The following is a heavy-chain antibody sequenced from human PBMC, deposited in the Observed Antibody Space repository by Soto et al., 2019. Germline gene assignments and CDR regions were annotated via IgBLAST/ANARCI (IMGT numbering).Heavy chain of an antibody. V-gene: IGHV3-30-3*01. D-gene: IGHD3-10*01. CDR1: GFTFSSYA. Sequence: QVQLVESGGGVVQPGRSLRLSCAASGFTFSSYAMHWVRQAPGKGLEWVAVISYDGSNKYYADSVKGRFTISRDNSKNTLYLQMNSLRAEDTAVYYCARGGALGIFGVDTYGSGIVFEGSFDYWGQGTLGTVSS. J-gene: IGHJ4*02. CDR3: ARGGALGIFGVDTYGSGIVFEGSFDY. CDR2: ISYDGSNK.